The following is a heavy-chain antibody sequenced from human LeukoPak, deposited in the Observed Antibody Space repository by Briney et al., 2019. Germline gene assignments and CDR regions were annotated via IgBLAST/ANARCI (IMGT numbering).Heavy chain of an antibody. J-gene: IGHJ4*02. V-gene: IGHV3-21*01. CDR2: ISSSSSYI. CDR3: ARDGAAMVTRLFDY. Sequence: GGSLRLSCAASRFTFSSYSMNWVRQAPGKGLEWVSSISSSSSYIYYADSVKGRFTISRDNAKNSLYLQMNSLRAEDTAVYYCARDGAAMVTRLFDYWGQGTLVTVSS. D-gene: IGHD5-18*01. CDR1: RFTFSSYS.